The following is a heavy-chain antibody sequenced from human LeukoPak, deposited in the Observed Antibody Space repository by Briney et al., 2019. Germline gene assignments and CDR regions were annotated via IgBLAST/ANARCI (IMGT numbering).Heavy chain of an antibody. D-gene: IGHD3-9*01. J-gene: IGHJ5*02. V-gene: IGHV4-34*01. CDR3: ARKSNYDILTGYYGNNWFDP. CDR2: INHSGST. Sequence: PSETLPLTCAVYGGSFSGYYWSWIRQPPGKGLEWIGEINHSGSTNYNPSLKSRVTISVDTSKNQFSLKLSSVTAADTAVYYCARKSNYDILTGYYGNNWFDPWGQGTLVTVSS. CDR1: GGSFSGYY.